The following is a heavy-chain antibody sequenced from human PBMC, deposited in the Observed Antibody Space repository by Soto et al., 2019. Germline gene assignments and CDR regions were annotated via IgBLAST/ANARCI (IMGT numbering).Heavy chain of an antibody. D-gene: IGHD1-26*01. J-gene: IGHJ5*01. CDR1: GFTLSSYA. V-gene: IGHV3-30-3*01. Sequence: QVQLVESGGGVVQPGTSLRLSCAASGFTLSSYAMHWVRQPPGKGLEWVAVISNDETYKEYADSVKGRFTISRDNSKNTVDLQMNSLRVEDTAVYYCARRGRQAGNNCFDYWGQGVLVTVSS. CDR3: ARRGRQAGNNCFDY. CDR2: ISNDETYK.